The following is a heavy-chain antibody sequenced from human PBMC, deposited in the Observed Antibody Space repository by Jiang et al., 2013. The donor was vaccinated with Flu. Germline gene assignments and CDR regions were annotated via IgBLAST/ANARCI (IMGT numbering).Heavy chain of an antibody. CDR2: IYPDDSDT. J-gene: IGHJ4*02. D-gene: IGHD5-18*01. Sequence: VQLVESGAEVKKPGESLKISCKGSGYNFNNYWIAWVRQMPGKGLEWMGIIYPDDSDTRYSPSLQGQVTISADKSINTAYLQWRTLKASDTGIYYCARRPGSGHSYGLDYWGQGTLVTVS. V-gene: IGHV5-51*01. CDR3: ARRPGSGHSYGLDY. CDR1: GYNFNNYW.